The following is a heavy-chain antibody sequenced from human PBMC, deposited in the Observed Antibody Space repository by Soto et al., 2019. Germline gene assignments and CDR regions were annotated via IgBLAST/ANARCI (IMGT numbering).Heavy chain of an antibody. J-gene: IGHJ5*02. CDR2: ISAYSGKT. V-gene: IGHV1-18*01. CDR3: ARVGYSGYDPKWFEP. CDR1: GYTFSSYG. Sequence: QVQLVQSGAEVKKPGASVKVSCKASGYTFSSYGITWVRQAPGQGLEWMGWISAYSGKTNYAQRLQGRVTMTRDTSTDTAYMELRSLRSDDTAVYYCARVGYSGYDPKWFEPWGQGTPGHRLP. D-gene: IGHD5-12*01.